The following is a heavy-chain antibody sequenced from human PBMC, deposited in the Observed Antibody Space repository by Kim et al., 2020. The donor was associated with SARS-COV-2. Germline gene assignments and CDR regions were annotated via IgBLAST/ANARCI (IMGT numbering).Heavy chain of an antibody. CDR1: GFTFSNAW. J-gene: IGHJ6*02. D-gene: IGHD3-9*01. CDR2: IKSKTDGGTT. CDR3: TRDDILTGYYLGSYYYYAMDV. V-gene: IGHV3-15*01. Sequence: GGSLRLSCAASGFTFSNAWMSWVRQAPGKGLEWVGRIKSKTDGGTTDYAAPVKGRFTISRDDSKNTLYLQRNSLKTEDTAVYYCTRDDILTGYYLGSYYYYAMDVWGQGTTVTVSS.